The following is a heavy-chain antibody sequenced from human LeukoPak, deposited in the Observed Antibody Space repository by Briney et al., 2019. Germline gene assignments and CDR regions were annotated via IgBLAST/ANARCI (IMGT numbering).Heavy chain of an antibody. CDR3: ARLGTAPFDY. V-gene: IGHV4-30-4*08. CDR1: SGSISSGDYY. D-gene: IGHD2-21*02. Sequence: SETLSLTCTVSSGSISSGDYYWSWLRQPPGKGLEWIGYISYTGTTYYNPSLKSRVTISEDTSKNLFSLKLNSVTAADTAVYYCARLGTAPFDYWGQGTLVTVSS. CDR2: ISYTGTT. J-gene: IGHJ4*02.